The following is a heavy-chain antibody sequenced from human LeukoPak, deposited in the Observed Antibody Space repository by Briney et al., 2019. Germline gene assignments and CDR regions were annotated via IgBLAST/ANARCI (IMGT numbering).Heavy chain of an antibody. CDR3: AKDEPPRGWFGELLYSTYYYYMDV. CDR2: ISSSSSYI. D-gene: IGHD3-10*01. CDR1: GFTFSSYS. J-gene: IGHJ6*03. V-gene: IGHV3-21*04. Sequence: PGGSLRLSCAASGFTFSSYSMNWVRQAPGKGLEWVSSISSSSSYIYYADSLKGRFTISRDNAKNSLYLQMNSLRAEDTAVYYCAKDEPPRGWFGELLYSTYYYYMDVWGKGTTVTISS.